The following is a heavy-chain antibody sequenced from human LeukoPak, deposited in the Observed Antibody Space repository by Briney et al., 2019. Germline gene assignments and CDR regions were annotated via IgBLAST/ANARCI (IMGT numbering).Heavy chain of an antibody. CDR3: AKDVSFNWNPQYYGMDV. CDR1: GFTFDDYA. CDR2: ISGDGGST. Sequence: GGSLRVSCAASGFTFDDYAMNWVRRAPGKGLEWVSVISGDGGSTFYADSVKGRFTISRDNSKNSLYLQMNSLRTEDTALYYCAKDVSFNWNPQYYGMDVWGQGTTVTVSS. J-gene: IGHJ6*02. D-gene: IGHD1-1*01. V-gene: IGHV3-43*02.